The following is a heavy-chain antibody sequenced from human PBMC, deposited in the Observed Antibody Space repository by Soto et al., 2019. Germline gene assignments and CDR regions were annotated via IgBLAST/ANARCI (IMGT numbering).Heavy chain of an antibody. CDR2: ISNGGSNK. CDR3: AKLPYGDYAEFDY. V-gene: IGHV3-30*18. Sequence: QVQLVESGGGVVQPGRSLRLSCAASGFTFSTYGMHWVRQAPGKGLEWVGVISNGGSNKYYADSVKGRFTISRDNSQNTLFLQMNSLRAEDTAVYYCAKLPYGDYAEFDYWGQGTLVTVSS. J-gene: IGHJ4*02. CDR1: GFTFSTYG. D-gene: IGHD4-17*01.